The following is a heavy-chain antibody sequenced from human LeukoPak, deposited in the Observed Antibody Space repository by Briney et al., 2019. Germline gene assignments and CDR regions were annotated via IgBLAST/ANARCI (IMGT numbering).Heavy chain of an antibody. CDR1: VFNFHMFA. D-gene: IGHD3-10*01. Sequence: GGSLRLSCTGRVFNFHMFAMNWVRQAPGQGLEWVSGLSRGGGTTNYADSVKGRFTISRDKSKNMVFLQMNSLRPEDTAVYYWTQQSITRRNTPNECMTTYFFAKRGQGSLVTVSS. V-gene: IGHV3-23*01. CDR3: TQQSITRRNTPNECMTTYFFAK. CDR2: LSRGGGTT. J-gene: IGHJ4*02.